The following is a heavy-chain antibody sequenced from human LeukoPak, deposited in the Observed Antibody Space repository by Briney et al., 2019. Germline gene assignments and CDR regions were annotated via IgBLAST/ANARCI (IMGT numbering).Heavy chain of an antibody. CDR2: INPSGGST. J-gene: IGHJ3*02. CDR3: ARDRIAARRLNAFDI. Sequence: ASVKVSCKASGYTFTSYYMHWVRQAPGQGLEWMGIINPSGGSTSYAQKFQGRVTMTRDTSTSTVYMELSSLRSEDTAVYYCARDRIAARRLNAFDIWGQGTMVTVSS. CDR1: GYTFTSYY. D-gene: IGHD6-6*01. V-gene: IGHV1-46*01.